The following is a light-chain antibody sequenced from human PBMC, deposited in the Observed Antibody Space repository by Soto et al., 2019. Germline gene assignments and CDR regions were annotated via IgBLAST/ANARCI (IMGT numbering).Light chain of an antibody. CDR1: QSVSSD. J-gene: IGKJ1*01. V-gene: IGKV3-15*01. Sequence: EIVMTQSPATLSVSPGERATLSCRASQSVSSDLAWYHQKPGQAPRLLIYGASTRATGIPARFSGSGSGTEFTPTISRLEPEDFAVYYCQQYGSSRWTFGQGTKVDIK. CDR2: GAS. CDR3: QQYGSSRWT.